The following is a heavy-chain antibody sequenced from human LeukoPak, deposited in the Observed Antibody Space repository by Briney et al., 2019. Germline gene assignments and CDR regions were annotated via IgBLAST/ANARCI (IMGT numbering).Heavy chain of an antibody. D-gene: IGHD6-19*01. CDR1: GFTFGSQS. CDR2: ISYDGSNK. Sequence: PGGSLRLSCAASGFTFGSQSMTWVRQAPGKGLEWVAVISYDGSNKYYADSVKGRFTISRDNSKNTLYLQMNSLRAEDTAVYCCARVPEGSSGWYYDYWGQGTLVTVSS. V-gene: IGHV3-30*03. CDR3: ARVPEGSSGWYYDY. J-gene: IGHJ4*02.